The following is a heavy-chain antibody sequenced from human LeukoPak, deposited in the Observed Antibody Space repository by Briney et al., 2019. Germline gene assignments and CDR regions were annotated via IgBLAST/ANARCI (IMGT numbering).Heavy chain of an antibody. V-gene: IGHV4-59*11. Sequence: PSETLSLTCTASGGSINSHYWSWVRQPPGRGLEWIGYIYYSGSTKYNPSLKSRVTISVDTSKNQFSLKLSSVTAADTAVYYCAREFYYDSSFSFDIWGQGTMVTVS. CDR2: IYYSGST. CDR3: AREFYYDSSFSFDI. J-gene: IGHJ3*02. D-gene: IGHD3-22*01. CDR1: GGSINSHY.